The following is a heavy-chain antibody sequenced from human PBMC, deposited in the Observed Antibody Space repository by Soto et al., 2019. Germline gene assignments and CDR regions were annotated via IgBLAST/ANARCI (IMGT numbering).Heavy chain of an antibody. CDR2: ILYSGTT. J-gene: IGHJ5*02. V-gene: IGHV4-4*02. CDR1: GGSISIGW. CDR3: SSRIADAPT. Sequence: QVQLQESGPGLVKPSGTLSLTCAVSGGSISIGWWTWVRQPPGKGLEWIGEILYSGTTNYNSSLNSRVTISLDNSKKQFSLILSSVTAADTAVYYCSSRIADAPTWGQGTLVTVSS. D-gene: IGHD2-2*01.